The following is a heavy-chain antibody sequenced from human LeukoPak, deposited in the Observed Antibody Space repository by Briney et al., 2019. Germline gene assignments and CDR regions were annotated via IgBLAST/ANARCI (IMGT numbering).Heavy chain of an antibody. Sequence: EASVKVSCKASGGTFSSYAISWVRQAPGQGLEWMGRIIPILGIANYAQKFQGRVTITADKSTSTAYMELSSLRSEDTAVYYCARDYHDSSGYYYFDYWGQGTLVTVSS. CDR2: IIPILGIA. CDR3: ARDYHDSSGYYYFDY. V-gene: IGHV1-69*04. CDR1: GGTFSSYA. D-gene: IGHD3-22*01. J-gene: IGHJ4*02.